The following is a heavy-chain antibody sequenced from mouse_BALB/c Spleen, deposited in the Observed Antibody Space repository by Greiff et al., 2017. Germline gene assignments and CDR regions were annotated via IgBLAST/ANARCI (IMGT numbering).Heavy chain of an antibody. CDR2: ISSGGST. Sequence: EVMLVESGGGLVKPGGSLKLSCAASGFTFSSYAMSWVRQTPEKRLEWVASISSGGSTYYPDSVKGRFTISRDNARNILYLQMSSLRSEDTAMYYCARGLITTATLAMDYWGQGTSVTVSS. CDR1: GFTFSSYA. D-gene: IGHD1-2*01. V-gene: IGHV5-6-5*01. J-gene: IGHJ4*01. CDR3: ARGLITTATLAMDY.